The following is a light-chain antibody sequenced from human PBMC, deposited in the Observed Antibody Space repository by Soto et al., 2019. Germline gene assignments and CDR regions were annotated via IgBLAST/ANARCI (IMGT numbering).Light chain of an antibody. CDR3: QQYGNSPPWT. V-gene: IGKV3-20*01. Sequence: EIVMTQSPATLSVSPGERATLSCRASQTVRSKLAWYQQKGGQAPRLLIYAASTRPTGIPDRFSGSGPGPDFTLTISRLEPEDFAVYYCQQYGNSPPWTFGQGTKVDI. CDR1: QTVRSK. J-gene: IGKJ1*01. CDR2: AAS.